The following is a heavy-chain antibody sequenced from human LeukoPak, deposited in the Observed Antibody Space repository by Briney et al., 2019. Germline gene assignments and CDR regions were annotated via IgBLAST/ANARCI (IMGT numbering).Heavy chain of an antibody. CDR2: ISYDGSNK. CDR3: VRQGNYGSGSYVRDAFDI. D-gene: IGHD3-10*01. J-gene: IGHJ3*02. Sequence: GGSLRLSCAASGFTFSSYAMHWVRQAPGKGLEWVAVISYDGSNKYYADSVKGRFTISRDNSKNTVYLQMNSLRAEDTAVYYCVRQGNYGSGSYVRDAFDIWGQGTMVTVSS. CDR1: GFTFSSYA. V-gene: IGHV3-30-3*01.